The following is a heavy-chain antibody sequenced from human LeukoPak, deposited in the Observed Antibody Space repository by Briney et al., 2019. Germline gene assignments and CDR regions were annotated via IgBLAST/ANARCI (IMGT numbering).Heavy chain of an antibody. V-gene: IGHV4-34*01. J-gene: IGHJ2*01. CDR1: GGSLSGYY. CDR2: INHSGST. D-gene: IGHD4-17*01. Sequence: PSETLSLTCAVSGGSLSGYYWTWIRQPPGKGLEWIGEINHSGSTNYNPSLKSRVTISVDTSRKQFFLRLSSVTAADTAMYYCARHFHPAETTGGYFDLWGRGTLVTVSA. CDR3: ARHFHPAETTGGYFDL.